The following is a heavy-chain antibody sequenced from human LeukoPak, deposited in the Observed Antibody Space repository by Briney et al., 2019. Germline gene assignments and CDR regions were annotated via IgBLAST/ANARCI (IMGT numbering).Heavy chain of an antibody. CDR1: GFTFSSNW. D-gene: IGHD6-6*01. J-gene: IGHJ6*03. CDR2: INADGSEK. V-gene: IGHV3-7*01. Sequence: PGGSLRLSCATSGFTFSSNWMAWLRQAPGKGLEWVANINADGSEKSYADSVKGRFAISRDNAKDSLYLQMNSLRAEDTAVYHCARVIAARPARRTYYYMDVWGKGTTVTVSS. CDR3: ARVIAARPARRTYYYMDV.